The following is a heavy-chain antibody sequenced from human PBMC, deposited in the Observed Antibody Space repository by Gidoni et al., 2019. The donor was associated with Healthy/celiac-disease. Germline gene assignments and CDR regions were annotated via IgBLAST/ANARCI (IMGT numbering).Heavy chain of an antibody. V-gene: IGHV3-48*02. J-gene: IGHJ4*02. CDR2: ISSSSRTI. CDR3: ARDRPVTTGAGDY. CDR1: GFTFSSYS. Sequence: EVQLVESGGGLVQPGGSLRPSCAASGFTFSSYSMNWVRQAPGKGLEWVSYISSSSRTIYYADSVKGRFTISRDNAKNSLYLQMNSLRDEDTAVYYCARDRPVTTGAGDYWGQGTLVTVSS. D-gene: IGHD4-17*01.